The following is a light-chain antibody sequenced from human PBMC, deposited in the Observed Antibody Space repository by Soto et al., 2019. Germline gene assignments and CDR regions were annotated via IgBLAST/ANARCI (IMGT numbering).Light chain of an antibody. CDR1: QSVSSSY. V-gene: IGKV3D-20*02. CDR3: QQRSNWT. CDR2: GAS. J-gene: IGKJ1*01. Sequence: EIVMTQSPATLSVSPGERATLSCRASQSVSSSYLAWYQQKPGQAPRLLIYGASSRATGIPDRFSGSGSGTDFTLTISSLEPEDFAVYYCQQRSNWTFGQGTKVDIK.